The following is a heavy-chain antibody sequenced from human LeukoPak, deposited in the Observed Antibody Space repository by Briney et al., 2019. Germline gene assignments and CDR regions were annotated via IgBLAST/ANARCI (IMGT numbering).Heavy chain of an antibody. J-gene: IGHJ3*02. D-gene: IGHD3-9*01. CDR1: EFTFRSYW. V-gene: IGHV3-7*01. Sequence: GGSLRLSCAGSEFTFRSYWMHWVRQAPGKGLEWVANIKQDGSEKYYVDSVKGRFTISRDNANDSVYLQMNSLRAEDTAVYYCARRYFDWFLGAGGSLDIWGQGTMVTVSS. CDR3: ARRYFDWFLGAGGSLDI. CDR2: IKQDGSEK.